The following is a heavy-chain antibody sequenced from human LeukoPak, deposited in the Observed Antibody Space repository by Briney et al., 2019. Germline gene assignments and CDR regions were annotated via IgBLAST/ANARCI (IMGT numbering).Heavy chain of an antibody. Sequence: PSETLSLTCTVSGGSITSYYWSWIRQPPGKGLEWIGYIYYSGSTNYNPSLKSRVTISVDTSKNQFSLKLSSVTAADTAVYYCASGSSWHDYWGQGTLVTVSS. CDR1: GGSITSYY. CDR3: ASGSSWHDY. D-gene: IGHD6-13*01. CDR2: IYYSGST. V-gene: IGHV4-59*01. J-gene: IGHJ4*02.